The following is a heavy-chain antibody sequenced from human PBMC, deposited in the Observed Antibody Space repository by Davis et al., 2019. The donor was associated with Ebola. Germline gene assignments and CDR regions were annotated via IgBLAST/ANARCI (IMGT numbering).Heavy chain of an antibody. J-gene: IGHJ4*02. CDR1: GYSISSGYY. CDR2: VYHSGST. D-gene: IGHD6-19*01. CDR3: ARDMAGKFDY. Sequence: PSETLSLTCNVSGYSISSGYYWGWIRQPPGKGLEWIGNVYHSGSTYYSPSLKSRVTISVDTSNNQFSLKLSSVTAADTAVYYCARDMAGKFDYWGQGTLVTVSS. V-gene: IGHV4-38-2*02.